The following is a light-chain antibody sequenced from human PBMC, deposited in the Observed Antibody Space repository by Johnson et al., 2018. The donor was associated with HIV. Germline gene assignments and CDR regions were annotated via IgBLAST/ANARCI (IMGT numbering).Light chain of an antibody. CDR2: DTN. Sequence: QSVLTQPPSVSAAPGQKVTISCSGSSSNIGNNYVSWYQQLPGTAPTLLIYDTNKRRSGIHDRFSGSKSGTSANLGITGLQTGDEADYYCGTWDSSLSAHVFGTGTKVTVL. J-gene: IGLJ1*01. CDR3: GTWDSSLSAHV. CDR1: SSNIGNNY. V-gene: IGLV1-51*01.